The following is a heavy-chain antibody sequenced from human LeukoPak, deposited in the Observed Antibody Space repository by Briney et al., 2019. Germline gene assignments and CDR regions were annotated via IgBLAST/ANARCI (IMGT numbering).Heavy chain of an antibody. J-gene: IGHJ3*02. Sequence: SETLSLTCTVSGGSISSYYWSWIRQPPGKGLEWIGYIYYSGSTYYNPSLKSRVTISVDTSKNQFSLKLSSVTAADTAVYYCASGVLWFGESRAFDIWGQGTMVTVSS. V-gene: IGHV4-59*08. CDR2: IYYSGST. CDR1: GGSISSYY. D-gene: IGHD3-10*01. CDR3: ASGVLWFGESRAFDI.